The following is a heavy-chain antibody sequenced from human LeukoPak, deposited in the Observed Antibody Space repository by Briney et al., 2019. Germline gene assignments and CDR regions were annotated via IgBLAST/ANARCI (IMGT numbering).Heavy chain of an antibody. J-gene: IGHJ6*02. CDR1: GFTFDDYA. CDR2: ISWNSGSI. V-gene: IGHV3-9*01. D-gene: IGHD3-10*01. Sequence: GGSLRLSCAASGFTFDDYAMHWVRHAPGKGLEWVSGISWNSGSIGYADSVKGRFTISRDNAKNSLYLQMNSLRAEDTALYYCAKSVTMVRGDAMDVWGQGTTVTVSS. CDR3: AKSVTMVRGDAMDV.